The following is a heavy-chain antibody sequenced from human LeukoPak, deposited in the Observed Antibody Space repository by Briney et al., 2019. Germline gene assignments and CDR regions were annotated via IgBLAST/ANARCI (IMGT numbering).Heavy chain of an antibody. CDR3: AKAHSGWYSGVGY. J-gene: IGHJ4*02. V-gene: IGHV3-7*03. CDR1: GFTFSYHW. CDR2: IKNDGAVK. D-gene: IGHD6-19*01. Sequence: GGSLTLSCAASGFTFSYHWMTWVRQAPGKGLEWVANIKNDGAVKNYADSVKGRFTISRDNAKNSLYLQMNSLRAEDTALYYCAKAHSGWYSGVGYWGQGTLVTVSS.